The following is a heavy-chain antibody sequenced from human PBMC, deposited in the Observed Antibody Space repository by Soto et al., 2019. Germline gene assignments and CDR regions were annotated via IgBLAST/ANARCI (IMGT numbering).Heavy chain of an antibody. CDR3: AREVAVAGLFDY. J-gene: IGHJ4*02. CDR2: TSYTGNT. Sequence: DTLSLTCFVSGGSVTSHHWSLIRQFPGEGLEWIAYTSYTGNTNYNPSLQSRITINPDTSKNQFSLQLNSVTPEDTAVYYCAREVAVAGLFDYWGQGTLVTVSS. V-gene: IGHV4-59*02. D-gene: IGHD6-19*01. CDR1: GGSVTSHH.